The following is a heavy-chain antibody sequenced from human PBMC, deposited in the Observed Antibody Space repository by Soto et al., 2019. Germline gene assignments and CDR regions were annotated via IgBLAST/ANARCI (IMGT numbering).Heavy chain of an antibody. J-gene: IGHJ5*02. Sequence: QVQLQESGRGLVKPSQTLSLTCTVSGGSISSGDYYWSWIRQPPGKGLEWIGYIYYSGSTYYNPSLKSRVTISVDTSKIQFSLKLSSVTAADTAAYYCARAWDIVPIDPWGQGTLVTVSS. CDR2: IYYSGST. CDR3: ARAWDIVPIDP. D-gene: IGHD2-8*01. CDR1: GGSISSGDYY. V-gene: IGHV4-30-4*01.